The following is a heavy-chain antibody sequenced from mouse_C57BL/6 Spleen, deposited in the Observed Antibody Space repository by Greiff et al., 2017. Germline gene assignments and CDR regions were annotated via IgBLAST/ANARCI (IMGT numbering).Heavy chain of an antibody. CDR1: GYTFTDYE. D-gene: IGHD2-1*01. V-gene: IGHV1-15*01. J-gene: IGHJ2*01. CDR2: IDPETGGT. Sequence: QVQLKQSGAELVRPGASVTLSCKASGYTFTDYEMHWVKQTPVHGLEWIGAIDPETGGTAYNQKFKGKAILTADKSSSTAYMELRSLTSEDSAVYYCTTLLGYYFDDWGQGTTLTVSS. CDR3: TTLLGYYFDD.